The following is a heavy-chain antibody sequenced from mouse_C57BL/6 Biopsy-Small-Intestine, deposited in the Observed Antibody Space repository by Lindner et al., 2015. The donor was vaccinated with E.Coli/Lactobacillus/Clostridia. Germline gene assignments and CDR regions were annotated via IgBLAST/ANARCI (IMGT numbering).Heavy chain of an antibody. D-gene: IGHD1-1*01. J-gene: IGHJ2*01. CDR1: GCSFTNYY. Sequence: VQLQESGPDLVKPGASVKISCKTSGCSFTNYYMNWVKQSPEKSLEWIGEINPSTGGTTYNQKFRARATMTVDKSSSTAYMQLKSLTSEDSAVYYCARYYYGSSYFDYWGQGTTLTVSS. V-gene: IGHV1-42*01. CDR3: ARYYYGSSYFDY. CDR2: INPSTGGT.